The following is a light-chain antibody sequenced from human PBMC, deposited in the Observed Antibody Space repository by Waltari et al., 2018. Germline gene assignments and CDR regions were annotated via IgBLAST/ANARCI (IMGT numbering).Light chain of an antibody. Sequence: QSVLTQPPSVSGTPGQRVTISCSGSSSNIGSRTMNWYRQLPGTAPKLLIFSNHLRPAGVPDRLSASKAGTSASLIISGLQSEDEGTYYCATWDDSLNNLVFGGGTKLTVL. J-gene: IGLJ2*01. CDR1: SSNIGSRT. CDR3: ATWDDSLNNLV. V-gene: IGLV1-44*01. CDR2: SNH.